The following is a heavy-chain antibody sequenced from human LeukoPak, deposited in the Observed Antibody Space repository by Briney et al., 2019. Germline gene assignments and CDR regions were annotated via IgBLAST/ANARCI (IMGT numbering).Heavy chain of an antibody. Sequence: GGSLRLSCAASGFTFSCYAMHWVRQAPGKGLEWVAVISYDGSNKYYADSVKGRFTISRDNSKNTLYLQMNSLRAEDTAVYYCARVGYYGSGSPQAYYYYYGMDVWGQGTTVTVSS. CDR1: GFTFSCYA. V-gene: IGHV3-30-3*01. D-gene: IGHD3-10*01. CDR3: ARVGYYGSGSPQAYYYYYGMDV. CDR2: ISYDGSNK. J-gene: IGHJ6*02.